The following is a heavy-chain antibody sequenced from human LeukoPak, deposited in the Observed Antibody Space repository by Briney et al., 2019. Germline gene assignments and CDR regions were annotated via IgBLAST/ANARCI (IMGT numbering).Heavy chain of an antibody. D-gene: IGHD3-10*01. V-gene: IGHV3-30*02. CDR1: GFTFSSYG. CDR3: ARAEVREREAFDI. CDR2: IRYDGSNK. J-gene: IGHJ3*02. Sequence: PGGSLRLSCAASGFTFSSYGMHWVRQAPGKGLEWVAFIRYDGSNKYYADSVEGRFTISRDNSKNTLYLQMNSLRAEDTAVYYCARAEVREREAFDIWGQGTMVTVSS.